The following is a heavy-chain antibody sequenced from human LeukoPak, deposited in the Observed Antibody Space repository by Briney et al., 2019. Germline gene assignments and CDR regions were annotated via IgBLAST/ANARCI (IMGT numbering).Heavy chain of an antibody. V-gene: IGHV4-34*01. CDR3: AREDYYDSSGPQGFDP. CDR1: GGSFSGYY. CDR2: INHSGST. Sequence: SETLPLTCAVYGGSFSGYYWSWIRQPPGKGLEWIGEINHSGSTNYNPSLKSRVTISVDTSKNQFSLKLSSVTAADTAVYYCAREDYYDSSGPQGFDPWGQGTLVTVSS. J-gene: IGHJ5*02. D-gene: IGHD3-22*01.